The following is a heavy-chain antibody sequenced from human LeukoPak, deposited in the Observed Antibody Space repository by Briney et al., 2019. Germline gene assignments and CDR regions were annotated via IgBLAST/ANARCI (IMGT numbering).Heavy chain of an antibody. CDR1: GGSISSSSYY. Sequence: SETLSLTCTVSGGSISSSSYYWGWIRQPPGKGLEWIGSIYYSGSTYYNPSLKSRVTISADTSKNQFSLKLSSVTAADTAVYYCARARRSSSWYGKYYYYMDVWGKGTTVTVSS. D-gene: IGHD6-13*01. J-gene: IGHJ6*03. CDR2: IYYSGST. CDR3: ARARRSSSWYGKYYYYMDV. V-gene: IGHV4-39*07.